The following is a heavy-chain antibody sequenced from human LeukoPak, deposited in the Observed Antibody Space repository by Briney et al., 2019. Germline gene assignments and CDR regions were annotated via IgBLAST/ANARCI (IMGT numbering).Heavy chain of an antibody. D-gene: IGHD2-2*02. CDR2: IYYSGST. J-gene: IGHJ4*02. CDR1: GGSISSSSYY. CDR3: ARGARYCSSTSCYKYYFDY. Sequence: SETLSLTCTVSGGSISSSSYYWGWIRQPPGKGLEWIGYIYYSGSTYYNPSLKSRVTISVDTSKNQFSLKLSSVTAADTAVYYCARGARYCSSTSCYKYYFDYWGQGTLVTVSS. V-gene: IGHV4-30-4*08.